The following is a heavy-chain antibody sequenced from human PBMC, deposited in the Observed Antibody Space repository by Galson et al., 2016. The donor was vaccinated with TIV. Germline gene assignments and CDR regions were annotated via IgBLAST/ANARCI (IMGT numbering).Heavy chain of an antibody. CDR3: ARCHDILTAYLDC. CDR2: IIPIFGTT. J-gene: IGHJ4*02. V-gene: IGHV1-69*13. Sequence: SVKVSCKASGGTFSSYPISWVRQAPGQGLEWMGGIIPIFGTTNYAQNFQGRVSITAAESTSTAYMELYSLRSEDTAVYYCARCHDILTAYLDCWGQGTLVLVSS. CDR1: GGTFSSYP. D-gene: IGHD3-9*01.